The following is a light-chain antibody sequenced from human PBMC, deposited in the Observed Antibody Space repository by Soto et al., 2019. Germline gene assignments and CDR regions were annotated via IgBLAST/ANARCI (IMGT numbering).Light chain of an antibody. Sequence: QSVLTQPPSVSGAPGQTVTISCTGSRSNIGAGYDIHWYQFLPGTAPKLLLYSFNKRPSGITDRFSGSKSGTSASLAITGLQPEDEADYYCQSYDDSLSGSGVFGTGTKLTVL. CDR2: SFN. CDR3: QSYDDSLSGSGV. J-gene: IGLJ1*01. CDR1: RSNIGAGYD. V-gene: IGLV1-40*01.